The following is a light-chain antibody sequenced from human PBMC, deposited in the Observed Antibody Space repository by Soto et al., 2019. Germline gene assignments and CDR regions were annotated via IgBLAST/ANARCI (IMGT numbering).Light chain of an antibody. Sequence: QAVVTQPPSASGSPGQSVTISCTGASSDVGGYVSWYQQRPGKAPKLIIYEVFKRPSGVPDRFSGSKSGNTASLTVSGLQAEDEADYYCSSFAGINSVLFGGGTKLTVL. CDR2: EVF. CDR3: SSFAGINSVL. J-gene: IGLJ2*01. CDR1: SSDVGGY. V-gene: IGLV2-8*01.